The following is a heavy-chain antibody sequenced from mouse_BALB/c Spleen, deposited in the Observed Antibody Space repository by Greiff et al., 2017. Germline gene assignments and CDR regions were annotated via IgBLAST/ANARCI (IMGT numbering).Heavy chain of an antibody. D-gene: IGHD2-1*01. CDR1: GYTFTSYT. CDR3: ARLDGNYEAWFAY. Sequence: QVQLQQSAAELARPGASVKMSCKASGYTFTSYTMHWVKQRPGQGLEWIGYINPSSGYTEYNQKFKDKTTLTADKSSSTAYMQLSSLTSEDSAVYYCARLDGNYEAWFAYWGQGTLVTVSA. CDR2: INPSSGYT. J-gene: IGHJ3*01. V-gene: IGHV1-4*02.